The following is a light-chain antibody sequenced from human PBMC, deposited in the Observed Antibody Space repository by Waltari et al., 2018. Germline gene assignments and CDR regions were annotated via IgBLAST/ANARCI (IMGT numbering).Light chain of an antibody. V-gene: IGKV2-30*01. J-gene: IGKJ5*01. Sequence: DVGLTQSPLSLPVTPGQSASISCRSSQSLVYTDGISYLDWFHQRPGQAPRRLIYKVSSRDSGVPDRFSGSVSGTDVTLMISSVEADDVGVYFCMQATHWPVTFGQGTRLEIK. CDR3: MQATHWPVT. CDR2: KVS. CDR1: QSLVYTDGISY.